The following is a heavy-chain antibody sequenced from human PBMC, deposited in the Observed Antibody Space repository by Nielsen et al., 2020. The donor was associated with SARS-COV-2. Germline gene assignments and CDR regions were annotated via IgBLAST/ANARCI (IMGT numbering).Heavy chain of an antibody. CDR1: GYSFTSYA. V-gene: IGHV1-3*01. D-gene: IGHD5-24*01. Sequence: ASVKVSCKASGYSFTSYAMHWVWQAPGQRLEWMGWINVGNGNTKYSQKFQGRVTFTRDTSASTAYMELSSLRFEDTAVYYCARVTNLYFDYWGQGTLVTVSS. J-gene: IGHJ4*02. CDR2: INVGNGNT. CDR3: ARVTNLYFDY.